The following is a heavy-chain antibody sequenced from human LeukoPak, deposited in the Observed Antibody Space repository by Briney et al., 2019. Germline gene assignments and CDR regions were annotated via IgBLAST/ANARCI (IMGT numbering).Heavy chain of an antibody. J-gene: IGHJ4*02. CDR3: AGGMDSSSYYSIYSTFDF. Sequence: ASVKVSCKASGYTFTSYGITRVRQAPGQGLEWMGWISAYNGNTNYAQKLQGRVTMTTDTSTSTAYMELRSLTSDDTAVYYCAGGMDSSSYYSIYSTFDFWGQGTLVTVSS. D-gene: IGHD3-22*01. V-gene: IGHV1-18*01. CDR1: GYTFTSYG. CDR2: ISAYNGNT.